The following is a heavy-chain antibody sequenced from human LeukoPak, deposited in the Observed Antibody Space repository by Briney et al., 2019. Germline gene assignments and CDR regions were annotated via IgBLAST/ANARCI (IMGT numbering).Heavy chain of an antibody. J-gene: IGHJ4*02. D-gene: IGHD2-2*01. CDR2: LYSGGNT. V-gene: IGHV3-66*01. CDR3: ARGGGAFCGTSCYRNFDY. CDR1: GFTVSSNY. Sequence: GGSLRLSCGVSGFTVSSNYMSWVRQAPGKGLEWVSFLYSGGNTYYADSVKGRFTISRDNSENTLYLQMNSLRDEDTAVYYCARGGGAFCGTSCYRNFDYWGQGTLVTVSS.